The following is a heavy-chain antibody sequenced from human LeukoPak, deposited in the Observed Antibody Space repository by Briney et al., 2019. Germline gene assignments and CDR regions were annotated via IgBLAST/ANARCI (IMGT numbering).Heavy chain of an antibody. CDR2: IYSGSGSRT. Sequence: GGSLRLSCAVSGFTVSSDYMGWVRQAPGKGLEWVSVIYSGSGSRTYFTDSVKGRFTISRDNSKNTVYLQMNSLRAEDTAVYYCARHDWCDPWSQGTLVTVSS. V-gene: IGHV3-66*04. CDR3: ARHDWCDP. J-gene: IGHJ5*02. CDR1: GFTVSSDY.